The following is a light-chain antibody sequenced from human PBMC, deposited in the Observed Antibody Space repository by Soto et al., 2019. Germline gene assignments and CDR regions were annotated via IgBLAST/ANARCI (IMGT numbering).Light chain of an antibody. CDR3: QQRSSWPWT. CDR2: DAS. V-gene: IGKV3-11*01. Sequence: EIVMTQSPATLSVSPGERATLSCRASQSVSSYFAWYQQTPGQAPRLLIYDASRRATGIPARFSGSGSGTDFTPAISSLEPEDFAVYYCQQRSSWPWTFGQGTKVDIK. CDR1: QSVSSY. J-gene: IGKJ1*01.